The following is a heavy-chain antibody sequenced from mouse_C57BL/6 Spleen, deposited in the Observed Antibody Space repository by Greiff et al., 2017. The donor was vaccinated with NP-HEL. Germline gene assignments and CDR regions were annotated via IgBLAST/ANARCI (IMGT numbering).Heavy chain of an antibody. CDR1: GYSITSGYY. V-gene: IGHV3-6*01. D-gene: IGHD1-1*01. J-gene: IGHJ1*03. CDR3: ARDGHYYYGAPLTYWYFDV. CDR2: ISYDGSN. Sequence: EVQLQQSGPGLVKPSQSLSLTCYVTGYSITSGYYWNWIRQPPGNQQEWMGYISYDGSNNYNPSLKNRITITRDTSKNQSYLKLNSVTTEDTATYYCARDGHYYYGAPLTYWYFDVWGTGTTVTVSA.